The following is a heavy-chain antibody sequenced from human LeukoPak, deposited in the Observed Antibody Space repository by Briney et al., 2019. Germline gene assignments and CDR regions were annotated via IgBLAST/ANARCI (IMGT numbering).Heavy chain of an antibody. CDR2: IYYSGST. CDR1: GGSISSGGYY. CDR3: AREAGKYYDILTGSFDP. J-gene: IGHJ5*02. V-gene: IGHV4-31*03. D-gene: IGHD3-9*01. Sequence: PSETLSLTCTVSGGSISSGGYYWSWIRQHPGKGLEWIGYIYYSGSTYYNPSLKSRVTISVDTSKNQFSLKLSSVTAADTAVYYCAREAGKYYDILTGSFDPWGQGTLVTVSS.